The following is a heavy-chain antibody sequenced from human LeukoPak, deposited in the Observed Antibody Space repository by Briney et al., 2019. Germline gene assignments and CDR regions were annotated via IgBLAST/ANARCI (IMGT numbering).Heavy chain of an antibody. Sequence: GGSLRLSCVASEFDFFSYGMQWVRQTPGKGLVWVSRIFTDGSTTSYADSVKGRYTISRDNAKNTLYLEMKSLRVEDTAVYYCARELPREVTLDSWGQGTLVTVSP. D-gene: IGHD2-21*02. V-gene: IGHV3-74*01. J-gene: IGHJ5*01. CDR2: IFTDGSTT. CDR3: ARELPREVTLDS. CDR1: EFDFFSYG.